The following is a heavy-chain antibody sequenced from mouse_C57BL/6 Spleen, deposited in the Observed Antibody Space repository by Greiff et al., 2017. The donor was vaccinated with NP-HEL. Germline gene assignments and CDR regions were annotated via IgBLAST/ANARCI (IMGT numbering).Heavy chain of an antibody. CDR3: ARVGLLRNYAMDY. D-gene: IGHD1-1*01. V-gene: IGHV3-6*01. CDR2: KSYDGSN. J-gene: IGHJ4*01. CDR1: GYSITSGYY. Sequence: VQLKESGPGLVKPSQSLSLTCSVTGYSITSGYYWYWIRQPPGNKLEWMGYKSYDGSNNYNPSLKNRITFTRDTSKNQFFLKLNSVTTEDTATYYCARVGLLRNYAMDYWGQGTSVTVSS.